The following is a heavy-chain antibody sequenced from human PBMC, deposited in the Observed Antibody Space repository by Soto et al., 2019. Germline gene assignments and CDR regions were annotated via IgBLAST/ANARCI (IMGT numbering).Heavy chain of an antibody. V-gene: IGHV3-30-3*01. CDR1: GFTFSSYA. CDR2: ISYDGSNK. Sequence: QVQLVESGGGVVQPGRSLRLSCAASGFTFSSYAMQWVRQAPGKGLEWVAVISYDGSNKYYADSVKGRFTISRDNSKNTLYLQMNILRAEDTAVYYCARDSSRRFDYWGQGTLVTVSS. CDR3: ARDSSRRFDY. J-gene: IGHJ4*02. D-gene: IGHD2-15*01.